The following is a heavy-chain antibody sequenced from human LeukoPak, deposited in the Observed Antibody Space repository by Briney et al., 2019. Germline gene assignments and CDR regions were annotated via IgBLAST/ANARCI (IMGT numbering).Heavy chain of an antibody. CDR1: GFTFGDYA. V-gene: IGHV3-49*04. CDR2: IRSKAYGGTT. Sequence: QSGGSLRLSCTASGFTFGDYAMSWVRRAPGKGLEWVGFIRSKAYGGTTEYAASVKGRFTISRDDSKSIAYLQMNSLKTEDTAVYYCTRAIPFDAFDIWGQGTMVTVSS. CDR3: TRAIPFDAFDI. J-gene: IGHJ3*02.